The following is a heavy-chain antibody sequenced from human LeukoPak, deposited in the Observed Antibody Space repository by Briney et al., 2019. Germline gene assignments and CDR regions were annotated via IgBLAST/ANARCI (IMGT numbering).Heavy chain of an antibody. CDR1: GFTFSSYA. Sequence: GGSLRLSCAASGFTFSSYAMSWVRQAPGKGLEWVSSISLGGGSTYYADSVKGRFTISRDNSKNTLYLLLNRLRAEDTAVYYCVKGPVVVTKNHFDYWGQGTLVTVSS. J-gene: IGHJ4*02. V-gene: IGHV3-23*01. CDR2: ISLGGGST. D-gene: IGHD3-22*01. CDR3: VKGPVVVTKNHFDY.